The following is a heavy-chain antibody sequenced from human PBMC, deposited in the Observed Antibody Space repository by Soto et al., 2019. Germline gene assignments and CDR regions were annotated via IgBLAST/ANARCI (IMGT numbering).Heavy chain of an antibody. V-gene: IGHV1-8*01. J-gene: IGHJ4*02. CDR2: MNPDSGMT. Sequence: VQLVQSGAEVKKPGASVKVSCKASGYTFTTYDINWVRQASGQGLEWMGWMNPDSGMTTYAQSFQGRVTMTRSTSISTAYMELSSLRSEDTAVYYCARGRGGQFDYWGQGTLVTVSS. D-gene: IGHD3-16*01. CDR3: ARGRGGQFDY. CDR1: GYTFTTYD.